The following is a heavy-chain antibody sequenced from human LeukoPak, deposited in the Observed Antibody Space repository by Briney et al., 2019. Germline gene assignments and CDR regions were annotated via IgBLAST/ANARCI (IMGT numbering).Heavy chain of an antibody. Sequence: SVKVSCKASGFTFTTSAMQWVRQARGQRLEWIGWIVVGSGNTSYAQEFQERVTITRDMSTSTAYMELSSLRSEDTAVYYCAAALYSSSWYNAFDIWGQGTMVTVSS. CDR1: GFTFTTSA. CDR3: AAALYSSSWYNAFDI. D-gene: IGHD6-13*01. CDR2: IVVGSGNT. V-gene: IGHV1-58*02. J-gene: IGHJ3*02.